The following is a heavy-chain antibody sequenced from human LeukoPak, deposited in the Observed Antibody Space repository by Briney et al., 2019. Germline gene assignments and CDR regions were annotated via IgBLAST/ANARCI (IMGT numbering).Heavy chain of an antibody. Sequence: GRSLRLSCAASGFTFSSYAMHWVRQAPGKGLEWVAVISYDGSNKYYADSVKGRFTISRDNSKNTLYLQMNSLRAEDTAVYYCANKGAAAETGYYFDYWGQGTLVTVSS. D-gene: IGHD6-13*01. CDR2: ISYDGSNK. J-gene: IGHJ4*02. V-gene: IGHV3-30-3*01. CDR3: ANKGAAAETGYYFDY. CDR1: GFTFSSYA.